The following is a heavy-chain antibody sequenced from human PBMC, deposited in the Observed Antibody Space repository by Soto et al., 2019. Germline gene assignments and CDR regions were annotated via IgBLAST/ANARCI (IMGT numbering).Heavy chain of an antibody. J-gene: IGHJ4*02. CDR1: GFTFSSYA. CDR2: ISGSGGST. Sequence: EVQLLESGGGLVQPGGSLRLSCAASGFTFSSYAMSWVRQAPGKGLEWVSAISGSGGSTYHADSVKGRFTISRDNSKNTLYLQMNSLRAEDPAVYYCAKSLYDNSGYFDYWGQGTMVTVSS. V-gene: IGHV3-23*01. CDR3: AKSLYDNSGYFDY. D-gene: IGHD3-22*01.